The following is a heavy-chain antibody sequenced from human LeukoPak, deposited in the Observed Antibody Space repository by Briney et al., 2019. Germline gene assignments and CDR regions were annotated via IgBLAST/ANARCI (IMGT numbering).Heavy chain of an antibody. CDR2: ISAYNGNT. J-gene: IGHJ4*02. V-gene: IGHV1-18*01. CDR1: GYTFTSYG. Sequence: ASVKVSCKASGYTFTSYGISWVRQAPGQGLEWMGWISAYNGNTNYAQKLQGRVTMTTDTSTSTAYMELRSLRPDDTAVYYCARLWFGELSAGDYFDYWGQRTLVTVSS. CDR3: ARLWFGELSAGDYFDY. D-gene: IGHD3-10*01.